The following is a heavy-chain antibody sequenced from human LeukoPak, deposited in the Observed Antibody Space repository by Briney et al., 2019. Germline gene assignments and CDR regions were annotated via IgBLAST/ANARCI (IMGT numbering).Heavy chain of an antibody. Sequence: GASVKVSCKASGGTFSSYAISWVRQAPGQGLEWMGRIIPILGIANYAQKFQGRVTITADKSTSTAYMELSSLRSEDTAVYYCARGSGYEHGYYYGMDVWGQGTTVTVS. D-gene: IGHD5-12*01. J-gene: IGHJ6*02. CDR3: ARGSGYEHGYYYGMDV. V-gene: IGHV1-69*04. CDR2: IIPILGIA. CDR1: GGTFSSYA.